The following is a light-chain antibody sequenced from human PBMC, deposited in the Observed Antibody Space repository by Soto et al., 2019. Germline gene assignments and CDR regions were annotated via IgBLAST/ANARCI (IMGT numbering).Light chain of an antibody. CDR1: QSVRNNY. CDR2: DAS. Sequence: EIVFTQSPDTLSLSPGERATLSCRASQSVRNNYLAWYQVRPGQAPRLLIYDASTKATAIPDRISGGGSGTDFTLTITGLEPEDLAVYYCQQYGSSPPFTFGQGTRLEIK. J-gene: IGKJ5*01. V-gene: IGKV3-20*01. CDR3: QQYGSSPPFT.